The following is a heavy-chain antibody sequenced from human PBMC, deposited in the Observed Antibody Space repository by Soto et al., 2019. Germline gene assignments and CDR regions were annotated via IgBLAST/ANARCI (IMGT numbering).Heavy chain of an antibody. CDR1: GFTFSSYE. J-gene: IGHJ6*02. D-gene: IGHD3-10*01. V-gene: IGHV3-48*03. CDR3: ARAQQFGELLYYYYYGMDV. Sequence: GGSLRLSCAASGFTFSSYEMNWVRQGPGKGLEWVSYISSSGSTIYYADSVKGRFPITRDNAKNSLYLQMNRLRAEDTAVYYCARAQQFGELLYYYYYGMDVWGQGTTVT. CDR2: ISSSGSTI.